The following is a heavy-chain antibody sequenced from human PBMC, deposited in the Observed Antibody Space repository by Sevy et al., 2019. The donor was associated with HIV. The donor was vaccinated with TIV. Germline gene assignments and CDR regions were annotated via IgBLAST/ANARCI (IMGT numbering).Heavy chain of an antibody. Sequence: ASVKVSCKASGGTFSSYAISWVRQAPGQGLEWMGGIIPIFGTANYAQKFQGRVTITADESTSTAYMELSSLRSEDTAVYYCASRPQQWLADGMDVWGQGTTVTVSS. CDR3: ASRPQQWLADGMDV. J-gene: IGHJ6*02. CDR2: IIPIFGTA. CDR1: GGTFSSYA. D-gene: IGHD6-19*01. V-gene: IGHV1-69*13.